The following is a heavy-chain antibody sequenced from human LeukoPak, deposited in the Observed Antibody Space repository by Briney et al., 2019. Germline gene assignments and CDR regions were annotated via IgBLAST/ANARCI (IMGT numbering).Heavy chain of an antibody. CDR1: GDSIRSYY. V-gene: IGHV4-4*07. D-gene: IGHD3-10*01. CDR2: IHTGGSV. CDR3: ATGAYASGTSSQFDP. Sequence: SETLSLTCTVPGDSIRSYYWSWIRQPAGKGLEWICLIHTGGSVDYNPSLKSRVTMSVDTSKNQFSLKLTSVTAADAAVYYCATGAYASGTSSQFDPWGQGTLVSVSS. J-gene: IGHJ5*02.